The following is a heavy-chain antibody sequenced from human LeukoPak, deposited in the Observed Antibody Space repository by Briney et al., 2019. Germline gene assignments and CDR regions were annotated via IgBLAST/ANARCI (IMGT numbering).Heavy chain of an antibody. CDR2: INQDGSVE. CDR1: GFTFSRSW. CDR3: AKEFRVVVPFDY. D-gene: IGHD3-22*01. J-gene: IGHJ4*02. Sequence: GESLRLSCAGSGFTFSRSWMTWVRQAAGKGLEWVASINQDGSVEHYMDSVKGRFTISRDNSKNTLYLQMNSLRAEDTAVYYCAKEFRVVVPFDYWGQGTLVTVSS. V-gene: IGHV3-7*03.